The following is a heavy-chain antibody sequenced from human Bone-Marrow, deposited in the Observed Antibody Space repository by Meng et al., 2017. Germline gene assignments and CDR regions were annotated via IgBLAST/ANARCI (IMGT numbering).Heavy chain of an antibody. V-gene: IGHV4-30-4*01. J-gene: IGHJ4*02. D-gene: IGHD2-21*01. CDR2: IHHSGSA. CDR1: GGSMSSGNYY. CDR3: ASFDHIPRRNYFDY. Sequence: QVQLQVSGSGLVEHSQTLSLTCTVSGGSMSSGNYYWSWIRQPPVKGLEWIGYIHHSGSAYYNPSLKSRVSISVDTSKNQFSLNLNSMTAADTAVYYCASFDHIPRRNYFDYWGQETLVTVSS.